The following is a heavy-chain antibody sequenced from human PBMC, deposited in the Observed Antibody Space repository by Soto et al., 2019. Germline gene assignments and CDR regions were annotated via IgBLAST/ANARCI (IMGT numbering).Heavy chain of an antibody. Sequence: ASVKVSCKASGFPFINYAIHWVRQAPGQRLEWMGWINAGSGNTKYSQKFQDRITIDRDTSASTAYMELSSLTSLDTAVYYCAREHDVLTRHSFDYWGQGTLVTVSS. CDR2: INAGSGNT. V-gene: IGHV1-3*01. D-gene: IGHD3-9*01. CDR1: GFPFINYA. CDR3: AREHDVLTRHSFDY. J-gene: IGHJ4*02.